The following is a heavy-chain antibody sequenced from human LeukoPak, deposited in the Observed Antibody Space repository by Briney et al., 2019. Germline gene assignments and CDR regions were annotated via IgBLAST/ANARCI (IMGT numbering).Heavy chain of an antibody. CDR1: GFTFSSYA. D-gene: IGHD2-2*01. CDR2: ISYDGSNK. CDR3: AGDIVVVPAANRVVGYYYGMDV. V-gene: IGHV3-30-3*01. Sequence: GGSLRLSCAASGFTFSSYAMHWVRQAPGKGLEWVAVISYDGSNKYYADSVKGRFTISRDNSKNTLYLQMNSLRAEDTAVYYCAGDIVVVPAANRVVGYYYGMDVWGQGTTVTVSS. J-gene: IGHJ6*02.